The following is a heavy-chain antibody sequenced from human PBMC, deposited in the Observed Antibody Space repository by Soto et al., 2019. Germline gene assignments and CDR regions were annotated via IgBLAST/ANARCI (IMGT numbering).Heavy chain of an antibody. J-gene: IGHJ5*02. D-gene: IGHD2-8*01. CDR3: ASERPMYP. CDR2: ITGGRGNT. CDR1: GYSFSDYA. V-gene: IGHV1-3*01. Sequence: ASVKVSCKTSGYSFSDYAMHWLRQAPGQRPEWMGWITGGRGNTKYSQKFQGRVTITRDTSASTAYMELTGLTSADTAVYFCASERPMYPWGQGTLVTVS.